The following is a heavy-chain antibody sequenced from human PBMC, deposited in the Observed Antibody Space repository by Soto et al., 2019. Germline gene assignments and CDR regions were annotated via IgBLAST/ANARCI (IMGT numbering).Heavy chain of an antibody. D-gene: IGHD5-12*01. V-gene: IGHV3-7*05. CDR1: GFTFSSYW. Sequence: GGSLRLSCAASGFTFSSYWMSWVRQAPGKGLEWVANIKQDGSEKYYVDSVKGRFTVSRDNAKNSLYLQMNSLRAEDTAVYYCARGTYSGYDSWFAPWGQGTLVTVSS. CDR3: ARGTYSGYDSWFAP. CDR2: IKQDGSEK. J-gene: IGHJ5*02.